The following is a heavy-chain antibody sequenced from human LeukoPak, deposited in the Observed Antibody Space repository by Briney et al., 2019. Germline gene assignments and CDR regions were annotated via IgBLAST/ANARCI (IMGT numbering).Heavy chain of an antibody. CDR2: ISWNSGSI. CDR3: AKDIVLMVYAAGFDI. Sequence: GGSLRLSCAASGFTFDDYAMHWVRQAPGKGLEWVSGISWNSGSIGYADSVKGRFTISRDNAKNSLYLQMNSLRAEDTALYYCAKDIVLMVYAAGFDIWGQGTMVTVSS. CDR1: GFTFDDYA. V-gene: IGHV3-9*01. J-gene: IGHJ3*02. D-gene: IGHD2-8*01.